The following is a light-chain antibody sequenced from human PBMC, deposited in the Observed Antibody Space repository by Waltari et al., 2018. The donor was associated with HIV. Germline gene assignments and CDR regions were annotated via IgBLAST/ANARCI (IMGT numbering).Light chain of an antibody. Sequence: SYVLTQPPSVSVAPGQTASITCGGINIGSKSVHWYQQKPGQAPFLVVYDDVDRPSGIPDRFSGSKSGTSGSLAVSGLQSEDEADYSCAAWDDSLNGYVFGTGTKVTVL. CDR1: NIGSKS. CDR3: AAWDDSLNGYV. CDR2: DDV. V-gene: IGLV3-21*02. J-gene: IGLJ1*01.